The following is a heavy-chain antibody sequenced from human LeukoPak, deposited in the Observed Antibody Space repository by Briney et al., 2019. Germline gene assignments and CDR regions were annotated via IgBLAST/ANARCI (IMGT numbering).Heavy chain of an antibody. CDR2: ISSSSSYI. V-gene: IGHV3-21*01. D-gene: IGHD1-26*01. CDR3: AKGGPTGSNYFDF. CDR1: GFTFSSYS. J-gene: IGHJ4*02. Sequence: KPGGSLRLSCAASGFTFSSYSMNWVRQAPGKGLEWVSSISSSSSYIYYADSVKGRFTISRDNAKNSLYLQMNSLRAEDTAVYYCAKGGPTGSNYFDFWGQGTLVTVSS.